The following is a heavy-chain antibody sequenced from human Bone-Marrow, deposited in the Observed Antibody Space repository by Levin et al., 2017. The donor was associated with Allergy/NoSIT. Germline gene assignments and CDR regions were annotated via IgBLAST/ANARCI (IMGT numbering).Heavy chain of an antibody. Sequence: SCAASGFTFKNVWMSWVRQAPGKGLEWLASITTAGTYIYYAASVTGRFTISRDNAKNSLYLQMNSLRAEDTAVYYCARGYGLEQFYYYGMDLWGQGTTVTVSS. V-gene: IGHV3-21*01. CDR2: ITTAGTYI. J-gene: IGHJ6*02. D-gene: IGHD1/OR15-1a*01. CDR3: ARGYGLEQFYYYGMDL. CDR1: GFTFKNVW.